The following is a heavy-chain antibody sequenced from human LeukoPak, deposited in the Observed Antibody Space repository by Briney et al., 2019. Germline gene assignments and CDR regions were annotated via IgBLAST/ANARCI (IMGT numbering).Heavy chain of an antibody. CDR2: IYYSGSA. Sequence: SETLSLTCTVSGGSISSYYWSWIRQPPGKGLERIGYIYYSGSANYNPSLKSRVTISVDTSKNQFSLKLSSVTAADTAVYYCARGRPYSSSPDYWGQGTLVTVSS. J-gene: IGHJ4*02. CDR1: GGSISSYY. V-gene: IGHV4-59*01. CDR3: ARGRPYSSSPDY. D-gene: IGHD6-13*01.